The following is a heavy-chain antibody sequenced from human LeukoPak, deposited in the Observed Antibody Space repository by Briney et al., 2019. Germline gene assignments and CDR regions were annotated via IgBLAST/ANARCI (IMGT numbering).Heavy chain of an antibody. CDR2: TYYRSKWYN. CDR3: ARDKDLYYDSSGYYSGYDY. D-gene: IGHD3-22*01. V-gene: IGHV6-1*01. Sequence: SQTLSLTCAISGDNVSSNSAAWNWIRQSPSRGLEWLGRTYYRSKWYNDYAVSVKSRITINPDTSKNQFSLQLNSVTPEDTAVYYCARDKDLYYDSSGYYSGYDYWGQGTLVTVSS. CDR1: GDNVSSNSAA. J-gene: IGHJ4*02.